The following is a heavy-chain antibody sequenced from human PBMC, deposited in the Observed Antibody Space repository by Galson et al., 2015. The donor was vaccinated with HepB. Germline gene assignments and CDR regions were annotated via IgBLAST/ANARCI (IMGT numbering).Heavy chain of an antibody. V-gene: IGHV4-34*01. D-gene: IGHD6-19*01. CDR3: ARTMPPSISWVRSGWYWNDY. CDR1: GGSFSGYY. CDR2: INHSGST. Sequence: ETLSLTCAVYGGSFSGYYWSWIRQPPGKGLEWIGEINHSGSTSYNPSLKSRVTISVDTSKNQFSLKLSSVTAADTAVYYCARTMPPSISWVRSGWYWNDYWGQGTLVTVSS. J-gene: IGHJ4*02.